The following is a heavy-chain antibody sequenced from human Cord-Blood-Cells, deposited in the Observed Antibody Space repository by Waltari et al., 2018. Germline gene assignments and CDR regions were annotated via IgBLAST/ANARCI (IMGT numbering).Heavy chain of an antibody. V-gene: IGHV3-33*01. J-gene: IGHJ4*02. D-gene: IGHD4-17*01. CDR1: GFTFSSSG. CDR3: ARGGGSTVTTQDY. Sequence: VQLVESGGGVVQPGRSLRLSCAASGFTFSSSGMHWVRQAPGKGLEWVAVIWYDGSNKYYADSVKGRFTISRDNSKNTLYLQMNSLRAEDTAVYYCARGGGSTVTTQDYWGQGTLVTVSS. CDR2: IWYDGSNK.